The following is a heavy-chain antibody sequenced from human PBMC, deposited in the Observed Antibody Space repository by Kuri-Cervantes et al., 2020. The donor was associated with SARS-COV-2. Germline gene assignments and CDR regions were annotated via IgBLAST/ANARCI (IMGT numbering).Heavy chain of an antibody. CDR3: ARGTSSGITIFGVVITDNWFDP. Sequence: ASVKVSCKASGYTFTSYYMHWVRQAPGQGLEWMGIINPSGGSTSYAQKFQGRVTMTRDTSTSTVYMELSSLRSEDTAVYYGARGTSSGITIFGVVITDNWFDPWSQGPLVTVSS. CDR2: INPSGGST. J-gene: IGHJ5*02. V-gene: IGHV1-46*01. D-gene: IGHD3-3*01. CDR1: GYTFTSYY.